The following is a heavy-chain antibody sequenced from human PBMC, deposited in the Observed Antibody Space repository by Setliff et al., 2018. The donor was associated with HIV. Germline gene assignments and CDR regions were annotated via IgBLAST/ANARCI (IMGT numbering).Heavy chain of an antibody. CDR2: IHYNGRT. Sequence: SETLSLTCTVSGDSITNDDYSWGWIRQPPGKGLEWIAIIHYNGRTYYDPSLKSRVTIFVDTSKTQFYLKLRSVTASDTAVYYCARYTSKVDWFDPWGQGTLVTVSS. CDR3: ARYTSKVDWFDP. D-gene: IGHD2-2*02. J-gene: IGHJ5*02. CDR1: GDSITNDDYS. V-gene: IGHV4-39*01.